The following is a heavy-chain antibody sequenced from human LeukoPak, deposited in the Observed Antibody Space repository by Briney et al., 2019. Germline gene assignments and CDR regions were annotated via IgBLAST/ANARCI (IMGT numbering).Heavy chain of an antibody. D-gene: IGHD2-15*01. J-gene: IGHJ6*02. CDR2: ISSSSSTI. Sequence: GGSLGLSCAATGFTFSTYSMNWVRQAPGKGLEWVSYISSSSSTIYYADSVKGRFTISRDNAKSSLYLQINSPRAEDTAVYYCARARSQYCSGGSCPPAGYYYYGMDVGGQGTTVTVSS. CDR3: ARARSQYCSGGSCPPAGYYYYGMDV. V-gene: IGHV3-48*04. CDR1: GFTFSTYS.